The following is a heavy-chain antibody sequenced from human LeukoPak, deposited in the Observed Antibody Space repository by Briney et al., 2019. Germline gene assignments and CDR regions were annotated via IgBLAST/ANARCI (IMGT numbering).Heavy chain of an antibody. J-gene: IGHJ6*02. CDR3: ATYINWVAGDV. CDR2: IKEDGSEE. V-gene: IGHV3-7*01. CDR1: EFTFSDSW. D-gene: IGHD1-1*01. Sequence: GGSLRLSCAASEFTFSDSWMSWVRQASGKGLEWVAAIKEDGSEEYYMDSVKGRFTISRDNAKNSLYLQMNSLRDEDTAVYHCATYINWVAGDVWGQGTAVSVSS.